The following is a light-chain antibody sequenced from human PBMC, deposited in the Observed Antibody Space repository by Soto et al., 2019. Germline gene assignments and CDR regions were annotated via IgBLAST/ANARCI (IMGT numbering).Light chain of an antibody. J-gene: IGKJ5*01. Sequence: EIPLTQSPSSLAASVGDRLTLTCRASRNVSIYLTWYQHKPGKGPTFLIHATSNLQIGVPSRFSSSGSGTEFTLTISSLEPEDFGTYYCQQSYKMPSFGQGTRLVIK. CDR1: RNVSIY. V-gene: IGKV1-39*01. CDR2: ATS. CDR3: QQSYKMPS.